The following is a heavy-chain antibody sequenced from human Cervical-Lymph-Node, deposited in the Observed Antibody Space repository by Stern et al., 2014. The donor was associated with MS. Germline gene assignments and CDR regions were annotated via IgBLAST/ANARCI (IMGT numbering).Heavy chain of an antibody. Sequence: VQLEESGAEVKKPGASVKVSCKASAYTFTSYGISWVRQAPGQGLEWMGWISTYNGNTNYAKKFQGRVTMTTDTSTSTSYMELRSLRSDDTAVYYCARPDDYGDYLPFDYWGQGTLVTVSS. CDR2: ISTYNGNT. CDR3: ARPDDYGDYLPFDY. D-gene: IGHD4-17*01. CDR1: AYTFTSYG. V-gene: IGHV1-18*01. J-gene: IGHJ4*02.